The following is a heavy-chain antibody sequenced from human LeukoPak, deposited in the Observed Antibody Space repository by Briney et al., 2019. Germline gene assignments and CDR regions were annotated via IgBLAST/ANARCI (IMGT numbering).Heavy chain of an antibody. V-gene: IGHV1-2*02. Sequence: ASVKVSCKASGYTFTGYYMHWVRQAPGQGLEWMGWINPNSGGTNYAQKFQGRVTMTRDTSISTAYMELSRLRSDDTAVYYCARNPLLYYYGSGSPNRNGMDVWGQGTTVTVSS. D-gene: IGHD3-10*01. J-gene: IGHJ6*02. CDR1: GYTFTGYY. CDR3: ARNPLLYYYGSGSPNRNGMDV. CDR2: INPNSGGT.